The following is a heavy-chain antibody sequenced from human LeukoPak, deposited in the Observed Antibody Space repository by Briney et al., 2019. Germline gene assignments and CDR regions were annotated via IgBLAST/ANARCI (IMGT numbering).Heavy chain of an antibody. Sequence: SETLSLTCAVYGGSFSGYYWSWLRQPPGKGLEWIGEINHSGSTNYNPSLKSRVTISVDTSKNQFSLKLSSVTAADTAVYYCARGPPRVAYSGSWYPNYWFDPWGQGTMVTVSS. CDR2: INHSGST. CDR3: ARGPPRVAYSGSWYPNYWFDP. D-gene: IGHD6-13*01. CDR1: GGSFSGYY. J-gene: IGHJ5*02. V-gene: IGHV4-34*01.